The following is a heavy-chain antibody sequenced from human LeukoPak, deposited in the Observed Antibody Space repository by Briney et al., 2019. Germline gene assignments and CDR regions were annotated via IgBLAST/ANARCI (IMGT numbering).Heavy chain of an antibody. V-gene: IGHV3-11*04. Sequence: PGGSLRLSCAASGFTFSDYYMSWIRQAPGKGLEWGSYISSSGSTIYYADSVKGRFTISRDNAKNSLYLQMNSLRAEDTAVYYCARGPRGRAEPTTVTTRNKSGLLFDYWGQGTLVTVSS. CDR2: ISSSGSTI. CDR3: ARGPRGRAEPTTVTTRNKSGLLFDY. J-gene: IGHJ4*02. CDR1: GFTFSDYY. D-gene: IGHD4-17*01.